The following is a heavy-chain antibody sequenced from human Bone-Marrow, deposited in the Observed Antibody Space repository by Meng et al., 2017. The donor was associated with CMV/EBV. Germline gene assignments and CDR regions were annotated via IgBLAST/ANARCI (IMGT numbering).Heavy chain of an antibody. Sequence: GGSLRLSCKASGYTFTSYDLNWVRQATGQGLEWMGWMNPNSGNTAYAQKFQGRVTMTRDTSTSTVYMELSSLRSEDTAVYYCARTGMATPNVDYYYGMDVWGQGTTVTVSS. CDR3: ARTGMATPNVDYYYGMDV. V-gene: IGHV1-8*02. J-gene: IGHJ6*02. D-gene: IGHD5-24*01. CDR2: MNPNSGNT. CDR1: GYTFTSYD.